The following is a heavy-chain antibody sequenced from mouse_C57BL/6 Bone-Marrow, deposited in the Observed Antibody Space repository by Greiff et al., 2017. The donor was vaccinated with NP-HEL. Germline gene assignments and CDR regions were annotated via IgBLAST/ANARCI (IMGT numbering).Heavy chain of an antibody. J-gene: IGHJ3*01. CDR3: TPGSYYYGSSPSWFAY. V-gene: IGHV14-4*01. D-gene: IGHD1-1*01. Sequence: EVQLQQSGAELVRPGASVKLSCTASGFNIKDDYMHWVKQRPEQGLEWIGWIVPENGDTEYASKFQGKATITADTSSKAAYLQLSSLTSEDTAVYYCTPGSYYYGSSPSWFAYWGQGTLVTVSA. CDR2: IVPENGDT. CDR1: GFNIKDDY.